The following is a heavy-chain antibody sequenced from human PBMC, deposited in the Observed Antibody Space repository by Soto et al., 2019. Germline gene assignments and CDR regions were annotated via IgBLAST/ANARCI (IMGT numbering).Heavy chain of an antibody. CDR1: GGSIISYY. V-gene: IGHV4-59*12. CDR3: ARGSITMVRGVIQNYYGMDV. D-gene: IGHD3-10*01. J-gene: IGHJ6*02. Sequence: SDTLSLTCTVPGGSIISYYWSWIRQPPGKGLEWIGYIYYSGSTNYNPSLKSRVTISVDTSKNQFSLKLSSVTAADTAVYYCARGSITMVRGVIQNYYGMDVWGQGTTVT. CDR2: IYYSGST.